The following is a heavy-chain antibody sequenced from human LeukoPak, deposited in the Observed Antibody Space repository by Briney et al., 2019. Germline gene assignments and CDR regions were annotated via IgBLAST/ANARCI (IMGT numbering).Heavy chain of an antibody. CDR1: GGSFSGYY. Sequence: KPSETLSLTCAVYGGSFSGYYWSWIRQPPGKGLEWIGEINHSGSTNYNPSLKSRVTISVDTSKNQFSLKLSSVTAADTAVYYCARGRFQQLVRTNYSMDVWGQGTTVTVSS. J-gene: IGHJ6*02. CDR3: ARGRFQQLVRTNYSMDV. D-gene: IGHD6-6*01. V-gene: IGHV4-34*01. CDR2: INHSGST.